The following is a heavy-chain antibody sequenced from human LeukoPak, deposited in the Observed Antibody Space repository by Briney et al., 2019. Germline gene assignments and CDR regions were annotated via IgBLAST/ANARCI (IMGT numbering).Heavy chain of an antibody. CDR1: GFTFSSYA. J-gene: IGHJ4*02. D-gene: IGHD3-3*01. CDR3: AKFYDFWSGYLDY. CDR2: ISGSGGST. V-gene: IGHV3-23*01. Sequence: PGGPLRLSCAASGFTFSSYAMSWVRQAPGKGLEWVSAISGSGGSTYYADSVKGRFTISRDNSKNTLYLQMNSLRAEDTAVYYCAKFYDFWSGYLDYWGQGTLVTVSS.